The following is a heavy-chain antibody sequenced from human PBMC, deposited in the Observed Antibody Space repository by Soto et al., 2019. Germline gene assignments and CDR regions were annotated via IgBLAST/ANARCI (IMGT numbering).Heavy chain of an antibody. Sequence: PSGTLSLTCTVSYGPISSNIYFCVWICHPPGKGLEWIASISSSGSTYYNPSLKSRVTISVDTSKNQFSLKLTSVTAADTALYHCARHQGNHGVFDYRAQRTPVTVSA. V-gene: IGHV4-39*01. D-gene: IGHD4-17*01. CDR1: YGPISSNIYF. J-gene: IGHJ4*02. CDR2: ISSSGST. CDR3: ARHQGNHGVFDY.